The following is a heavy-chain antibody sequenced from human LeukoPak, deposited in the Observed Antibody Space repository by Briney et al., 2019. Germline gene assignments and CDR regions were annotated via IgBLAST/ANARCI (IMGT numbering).Heavy chain of an antibody. CDR1: GFTFSSYA. CDR2: ISGSGGST. Sequence: GGSLRLSCAASGFTFSSYAMSWVRQAPGKGLEWVSAISGSGGSTYYADSVKGRFTISRDNSDNTLYLQMNSLRAEDTAVYYCAKGPYDYVWGSYRPETYNWFDPWGQGTLVTVSS. J-gene: IGHJ5*02. V-gene: IGHV3-23*01. CDR3: AKGPYDYVWGSYRPETYNWFDP. D-gene: IGHD3-16*02.